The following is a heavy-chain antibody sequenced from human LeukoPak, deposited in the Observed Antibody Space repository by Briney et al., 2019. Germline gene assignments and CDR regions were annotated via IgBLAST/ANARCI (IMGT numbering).Heavy chain of an antibody. CDR1: GFTFSSYS. Sequence: GGSLRLSCAASGFTFSSYSMNWVRQAPGKGLEWVSSISSSSSYTYYADSVKGRFTISRDNAKNSLYLQMNSLRAEDTAVYYCARVLGTMVRGVSGDFDYWGQGTLVTVSS. V-gene: IGHV3-21*01. CDR3: ARVLGTMVRGVSGDFDY. J-gene: IGHJ4*02. D-gene: IGHD3-10*01. CDR2: ISSSSSYT.